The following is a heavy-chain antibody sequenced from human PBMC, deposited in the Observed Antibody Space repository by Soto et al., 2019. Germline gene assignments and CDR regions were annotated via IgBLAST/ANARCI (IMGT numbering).Heavy chain of an antibody. CDR2: ISAYNGNT. Sequence: ASVKVSCKASGYTFTSYGISWVRQAPGQGLEWMGWISAYNGNTNYAQKLQGRVTMTTDTSTSTAYMELRSLRSDDTAVYYCARLGAGYSSSWYFDYWGQGTLVTVSS. CDR3: ARLGAGYSSSWYFDY. V-gene: IGHV1-18*01. CDR1: GYTFTSYG. D-gene: IGHD6-13*01. J-gene: IGHJ4*02.